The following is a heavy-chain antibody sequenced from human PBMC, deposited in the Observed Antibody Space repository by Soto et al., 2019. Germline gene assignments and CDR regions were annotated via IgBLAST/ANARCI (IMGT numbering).Heavy chain of an antibody. CDR2: IYYSGST. J-gene: IGHJ6*02. D-gene: IGHD5-12*01. CDR3: ARAREWLRHYGMDV. V-gene: IGHV4-31*03. CDR1: GGSISSGGYY. Sequence: SETLSLTCTVSGGSISSGGYYWSWIRQHPGKGLEWIGYIYYSGSTYYNPSLKSRVTISVDTSKNQFSLKLSSVTAADTAVYYCARAREWLRHYGMDVWGQGTTVTVSS.